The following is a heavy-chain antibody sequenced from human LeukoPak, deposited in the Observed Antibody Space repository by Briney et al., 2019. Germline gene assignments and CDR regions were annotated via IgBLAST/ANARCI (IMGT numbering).Heavy chain of an antibody. Sequence: PSETLSLTCTVSGGSITSSTYNWGWIRQPPGKGLEGVSYLSGSSGTIYYADSVRGRFTISRDNAKNSLYLQMTSLRAEDTAVYYCARRSEFGVLYYMDIWGKGTTVTVSS. D-gene: IGHD3-16*01. V-gene: IGHV3-48*01. J-gene: IGHJ6*03. CDR1: GGSITSSTYN. CDR3: ARRSEFGVLYYMDI. CDR2: LSGSSGTI.